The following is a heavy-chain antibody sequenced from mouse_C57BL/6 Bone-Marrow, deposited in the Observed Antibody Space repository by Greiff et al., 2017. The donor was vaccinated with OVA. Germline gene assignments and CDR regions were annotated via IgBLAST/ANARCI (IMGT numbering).Heavy chain of an antibody. J-gene: IGHJ3*01. Sequence: QVQLQQSGAELVRPGTSVKLSCKASGYTFTSYWMHWVKQRPGQGLEWIGVIDPSDSYTNYNQKFKGKATLTVDTSSSTAYMQLSSLTSEDSAVYYGARRQLGRPFAYWGQGTLVTVSA. CDR2: IDPSDSYT. V-gene: IGHV1-59*01. CDR1: GYTFTSYW. D-gene: IGHD4-1*02. CDR3: ARRQLGRPFAY.